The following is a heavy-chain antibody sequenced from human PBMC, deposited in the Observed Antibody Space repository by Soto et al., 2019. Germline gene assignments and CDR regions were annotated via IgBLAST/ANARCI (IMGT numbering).Heavy chain of an antibody. Sequence: GGSLRLSCAASGFTFNSFAMSWVRQAPGKGLEWVATIHGSGAITNYADSVRGRFTISRDNSKDTMYLQLNTLRVEDTAVYYCAKDKGPGSYTNWCFDVWGRGTLVTVSS. J-gene: IGHJ2*01. CDR1: GFTFNSFA. D-gene: IGHD3-10*01. V-gene: IGHV3-23*01. CDR2: IHGSGAIT. CDR3: AKDKGPGSYTNWCFDV.